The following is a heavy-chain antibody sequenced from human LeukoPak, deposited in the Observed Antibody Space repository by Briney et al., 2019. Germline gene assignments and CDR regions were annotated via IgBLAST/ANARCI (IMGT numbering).Heavy chain of an antibody. CDR3: ASRTYRV. V-gene: IGHV4-39*01. CDR2: IYYSGAT. CDR1: GGSISGSTYY. J-gene: IGHJ4*02. D-gene: IGHD1-26*01. Sequence: PSETLSVTCTVSGGSISGSTYYWGWIRQPPGKGLEWIGSIYYSGATYCNPSLKSRVTVSVDTSKNQFSLKLRSVTAADTAVYYCASRTYRVWGQGTLVTVSS.